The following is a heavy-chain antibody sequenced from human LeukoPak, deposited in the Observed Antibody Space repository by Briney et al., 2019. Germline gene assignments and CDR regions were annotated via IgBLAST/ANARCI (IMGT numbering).Heavy chain of an antibody. D-gene: IGHD3-10*01. CDR2: IYYSGST. Sequence: SETLSLTCTVSGGSISSSSYYWGWIRQPPGKGLGWIGSIYYSGSTYYNPSLKSRVTISVDTSKNQFSLKLSSVTAADTAVYYCARARSMVRGVRWFDPWGQGTLVTVSS. V-gene: IGHV4-39*07. CDR1: GGSISSSSYY. J-gene: IGHJ5*02. CDR3: ARARSMVRGVRWFDP.